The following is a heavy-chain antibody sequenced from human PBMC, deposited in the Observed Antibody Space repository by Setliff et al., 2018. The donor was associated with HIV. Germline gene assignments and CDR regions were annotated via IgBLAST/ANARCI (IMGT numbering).Heavy chain of an antibody. V-gene: IGHV3-21*03. CDR3: TRDREQWLTWPIEEGNDAFDI. Sequence: PGGSLRLSCAASGFTFSSYSMNWVRQAPGKGLEWVSSISSSSSYIYYADSVKGRFTISRDNAKNSLYLQMNSLKTEDTAVYYCTRDREQWLTWPIEEGNDAFDIWGQGTMVTVSS. J-gene: IGHJ3*02. CDR2: ISSSSSYI. CDR1: GFTFSSYS. D-gene: IGHD6-19*01.